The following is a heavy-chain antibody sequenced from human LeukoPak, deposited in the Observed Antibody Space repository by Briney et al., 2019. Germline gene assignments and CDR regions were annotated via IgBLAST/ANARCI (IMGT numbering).Heavy chain of an antibody. CDR3: AKGRYNFDSSGYFHY. CDR1: GFTFSSYA. D-gene: IGHD3-22*01. CDR2: ISASGSSP. V-gene: IGHV3-23*01. J-gene: IGHJ4*02. Sequence: GGSLRLSCAASGFTFSSYAMSCVRQAPGKGLEWVAAISASGSSPYYADSVKGRFTISRDNSKNTLYLQMNSLRAEDTAVYYCAKGRYNFDSSGYFHYWGQGTLVTVSS.